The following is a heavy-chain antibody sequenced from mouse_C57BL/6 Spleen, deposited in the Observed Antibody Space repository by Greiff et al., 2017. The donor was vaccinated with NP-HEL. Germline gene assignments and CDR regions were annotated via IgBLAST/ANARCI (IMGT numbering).Heavy chain of an antibody. CDR1: GYTFTSYG. CDR3: ARGMISYWYFDV. Sequence: QVQLKQSGAELARPGASVKLSCKASGYTFTSYGISWVKQRTGQGLEWIGEIYPRSGNTYYNEKFKGKATLTADKSSSTAYMELRSLTSEDSAVYFCARGMISYWYFDVWGTVTTVTVSS. D-gene: IGHD2-4*01. J-gene: IGHJ1*03. V-gene: IGHV1-81*01. CDR2: IYPRSGNT.